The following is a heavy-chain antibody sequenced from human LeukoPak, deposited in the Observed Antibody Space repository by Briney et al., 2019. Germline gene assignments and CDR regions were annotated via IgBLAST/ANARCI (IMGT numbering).Heavy chain of an antibody. D-gene: IGHD1-26*01. CDR2: IYHSGST. CDR1: DYSISSGYY. J-gene: IGHJ3*01. CDR3: ARDQVGATTER. V-gene: IGHV4-38-2*02. Sequence: SSETLSLTCTVSDYSISSGYYWGWIRQPPGKGLEWIGSIYHSGSTYYNPSLKSRVTISVDTSKNQFSLKLSSVTAADTAVYYCARDQVGATTERWGQGTMVTVSS.